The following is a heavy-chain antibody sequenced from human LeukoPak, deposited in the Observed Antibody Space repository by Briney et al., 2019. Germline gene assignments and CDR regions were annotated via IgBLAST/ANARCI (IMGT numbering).Heavy chain of an antibody. CDR3: ANLYYDSSGVDY. CDR2: ISGSGGST. V-gene: IGHV3-23*01. CDR1: GFTFSSYA. J-gene: IGHJ4*02. Sequence: GGSLRLSFAASGFTFSSYAMSWVRRAPGKGLEWVSAISGSGGSTYYADSVKGRFTISRDNSKNTLYLQMNSLRAEDTAVYYCANLYYDSSGVDYSRQGTLVTVSS. D-gene: IGHD3-22*01.